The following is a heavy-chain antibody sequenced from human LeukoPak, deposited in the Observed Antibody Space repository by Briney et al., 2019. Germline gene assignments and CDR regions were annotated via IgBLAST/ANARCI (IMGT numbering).Heavy chain of an antibody. J-gene: IGHJ4*01. CDR2: IHDSGST. CDR1: GGSIRSYY. CDR3: ARHLSVGSCPLDH. V-gene: IGHV4-59*08. Sequence: SETLSLTCTVSGGSIRSYYWSWIRQPPGKGLEWIAHIHDSGSTSYNPSLKSRLTMSVDTSKSQFSLRLRSVTAADTAVYYCARHLSVGSCPLDHWGHGTLVTVSS. D-gene: IGHD3-10*01.